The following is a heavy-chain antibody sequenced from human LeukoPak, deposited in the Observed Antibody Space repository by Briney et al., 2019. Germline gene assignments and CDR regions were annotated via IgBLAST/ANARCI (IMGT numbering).Heavy chain of an antibody. CDR2: IYYSGST. CDR3: ARDVGGPAGFDY. J-gene: IGHJ4*02. CDR1: GGSISSYY. D-gene: IGHD3-16*01. Sequence: SETLSLTCTVSGGSISSYYWSWIRQPPGKGLEGIGYIYYSGSTNYNPSLKSRVTISVETSKNEFSLKLRSVTAADTAVYYCARDVGGPAGFDYWGQGTLVTVSS. V-gene: IGHV4-59*01.